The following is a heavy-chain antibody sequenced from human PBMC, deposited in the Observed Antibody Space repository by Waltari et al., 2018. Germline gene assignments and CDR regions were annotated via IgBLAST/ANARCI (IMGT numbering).Heavy chain of an antibody. Sequence: EVQLLESGGGLVQPGGSLRLSCAASGFTFSSYAMSWVRQAPGKGLEWVSAISGSGGSTYYADSVKGRFTISRDNSKNTLYLQMNSLRAEDTAVYYCAKNTYYDFWSGYYTPCDYWGQGTLVTVSS. CDR3: AKNTYYDFWSGYYTPCDY. J-gene: IGHJ4*02. D-gene: IGHD3-3*01. V-gene: IGHV3-23*01. CDR2: ISGSGGST. CDR1: GFTFSSYA.